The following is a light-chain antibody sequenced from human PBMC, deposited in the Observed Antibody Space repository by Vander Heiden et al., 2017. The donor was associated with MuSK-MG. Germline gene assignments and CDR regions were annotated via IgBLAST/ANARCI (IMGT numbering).Light chain of an antibody. Sequence: DILLTQSPDSLAVSLGERATINCKSSQSVLYSSNNKNYLAWYQQKPGQPPKLLIYWASTRESGVPDRFSGSGSGTDFTLTISSLQAEDVAVYYCQQCYSTPSLTFGGGTKVEIK. CDR2: WAS. CDR3: QQCYSTPSLT. V-gene: IGKV4-1*01. CDR1: QSVLYSSNNKNY. J-gene: IGKJ4*01.